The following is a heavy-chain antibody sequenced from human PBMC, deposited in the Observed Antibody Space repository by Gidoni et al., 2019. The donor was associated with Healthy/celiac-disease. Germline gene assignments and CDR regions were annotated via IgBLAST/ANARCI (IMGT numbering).Heavy chain of an antibody. V-gene: IGHV4-39*01. CDR3: ARQKRGIAAAGTIIDY. J-gene: IGHJ4*02. CDR2: IYYSGST. Sequence: QLQLQESGPGLVKLSETLSLTCTVSGGSISSSSYYWGWIRQPPGKGLEWIGSIYYSGSTYYNPSLKSRVTISVDTSKNQFSLKLSSVTAADTAVYYCARQKRGIAAAGTIIDYWGQGTLVTVSS. D-gene: IGHD6-13*01. CDR1: GGSISSSSYY.